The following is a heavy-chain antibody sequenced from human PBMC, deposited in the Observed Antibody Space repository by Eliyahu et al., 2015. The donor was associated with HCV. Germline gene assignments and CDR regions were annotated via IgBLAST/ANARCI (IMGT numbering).Heavy chain of an antibody. J-gene: IGHJ4*02. CDR2: ISGSGGSX. Sequence: EVQLVESGGGLVQPXXSLRLSCAASXFTFSSXAMSWXRQAPGKGLEWVSAISGSGGSXYYADSVKGRFTISRDNSKNTLYLQMNSLRAEDTAVYYCAKVRYSSSPGDYWGQGTLVTVSS. CDR3: AKVRYSSSPGDY. V-gene: IGHV3-23*04. CDR1: XFTFSSXA. D-gene: IGHD6-6*01.